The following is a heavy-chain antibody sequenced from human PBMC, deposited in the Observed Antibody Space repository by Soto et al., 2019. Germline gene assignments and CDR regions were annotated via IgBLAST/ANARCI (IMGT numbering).Heavy chain of an antibody. CDR2: IYWDDDK. J-gene: IGHJ3*02. D-gene: IGHD2-2*01. Sequence: SGPTLVNPTQTLTLTCTFSGFSLSTSGVGVGWIRQPPGKALEWLALIYWDDDKRYSPSLKSRLTITKDTSKNQVVLTMTNMDPVDTATYYCAHSFIGYCISTSCYGDMNWNAFDIWGQGTMVTVSS. CDR3: AHSFIGYCISTSCYGDMNWNAFDI. V-gene: IGHV2-5*02. CDR1: GFSLSTSGVG.